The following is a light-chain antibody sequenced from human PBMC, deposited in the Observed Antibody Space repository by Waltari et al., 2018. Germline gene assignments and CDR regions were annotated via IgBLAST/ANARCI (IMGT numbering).Light chain of an antibody. CDR1: YNVDGF. CDR3: QQSHGFPFT. J-gene: IGKJ2*01. Sequence: DIQITQSPSSLSTSVGDRVTISCRASYNVDGFLNWYQQKPGKAPKLLIYGASSLQSGVPSRFSGSGSGTDFTLTITSLQPEDSATYYCQQSHGFPFTFGQGTKLEIK. CDR2: GAS. V-gene: IGKV1-39*01.